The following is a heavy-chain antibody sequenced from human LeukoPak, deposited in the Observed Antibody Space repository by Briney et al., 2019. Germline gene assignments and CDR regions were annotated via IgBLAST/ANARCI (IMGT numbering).Heavy chain of an antibody. CDR2: ISWNSGSI. D-gene: IGHD3-3*01. Sequence: GGSLRLSCAASGFTFDDYAMHWVRQAPGKGLEWVSGISWNSGSIGYADSVKGRFTISRDNAKNSLYLQMNSLRAEDTAVYYCARDDYDFWSGEQIDFDYWGQGTLVTVSS. V-gene: IGHV3-9*01. CDR3: ARDDYDFWSGEQIDFDY. J-gene: IGHJ4*02. CDR1: GFTFDDYA.